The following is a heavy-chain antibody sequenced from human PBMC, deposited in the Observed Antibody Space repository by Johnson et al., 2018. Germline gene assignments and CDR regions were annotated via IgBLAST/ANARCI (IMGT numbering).Heavy chain of an antibody. CDR1: GFTFGRYD. V-gene: IGHV3-73*01. D-gene: IGHD3-16*02. J-gene: IGHJ6*03. CDR3: TRSMITFGGVIVEYDYYMDV. CDR2: IRSKANSYAT. Sequence: VQLVESGGGVVQPGRSLRLSCAASGFTFGRYDMHWVRQASGKGLEWVGRIRSKANSYATAYAASVKGRFTISRDDSKNTAYLQMNSLKTEDTAVYYCTRSMITFGGVIVEYDYYMDVGGKGTTVTVSS.